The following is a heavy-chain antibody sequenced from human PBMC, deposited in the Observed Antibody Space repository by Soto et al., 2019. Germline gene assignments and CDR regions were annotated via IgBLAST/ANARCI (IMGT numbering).Heavy chain of an antibody. V-gene: IGHV3-48*01. J-gene: IGHJ6*03. CDR1: GFTFSSYS. CDR3: ARDSPEAKYYYYMDV. CDR2: ISSSSSTI. Sequence: HPGGSLRLSCAASGFTFSSYSMNWVRQAPGKGLEWVSYISSSSSTIYYADSVKGRFTISRDNAKNSLYLQMNSLRAEDTAVYYCARDSPEAKYYYYMDVWGKGTTVTVSS.